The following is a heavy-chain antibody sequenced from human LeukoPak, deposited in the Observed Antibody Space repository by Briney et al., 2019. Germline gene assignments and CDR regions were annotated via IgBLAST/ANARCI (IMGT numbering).Heavy chain of an antibody. CDR3: ARDYYDSSGYHYYFDY. CDR1: GYSISSGYY. CDR2: IYHSGST. J-gene: IGHJ4*02. Sequence: SETLSLTCTVSGYSISSGYYWGWIRQPPGKGLEWIGSIYHSGSTYYNPSLKSRVTISVDTSKNQFSLRLSSVTAADTAVYYCARDYYDSSGYHYYFDYWGQGTLVTVS. D-gene: IGHD3-22*01. V-gene: IGHV4-38-2*02.